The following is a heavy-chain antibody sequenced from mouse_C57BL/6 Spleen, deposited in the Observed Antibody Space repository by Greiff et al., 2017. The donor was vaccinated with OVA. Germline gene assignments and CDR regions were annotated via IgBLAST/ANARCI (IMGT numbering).Heavy chain of an antibody. CDR1: GYTFSDYG. Sequence: EVKLVESGGGLVKPGGSLKLSCAASGYTFSDYGMHWVRQAPEKGLEWVAYISSVSSTTYYADTVKGRFTLSRDNAKNTLFLQMTSLRAEDTDMYYGATFYYSNQGYFDYWGQGTTLTVSS. V-gene: IGHV5-17*01. J-gene: IGHJ2*01. D-gene: IGHD2-5*01. CDR3: ATFYYSNQGYFDY. CDR2: ISSVSSTT.